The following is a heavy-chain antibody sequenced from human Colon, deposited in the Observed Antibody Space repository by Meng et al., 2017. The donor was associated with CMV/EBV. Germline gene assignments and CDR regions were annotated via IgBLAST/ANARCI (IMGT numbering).Heavy chain of an antibody. D-gene: IGHD1-26*01. V-gene: IGHV4-34*01. CDR2: VNHRGVT. CDR3: AKEIVFGGSYADS. J-gene: IGHJ4*02. Sequence: GSLRLSCAVYGGSFSSYYWGWIRQPPGKGLEWIGEVNHRGVTNYNPSLESRVTISADSSKNQFSLELTSVTAADTAVYYCAKEIVFGGSYADSWGQGILVTVSS. CDR1: GGSFSSYY.